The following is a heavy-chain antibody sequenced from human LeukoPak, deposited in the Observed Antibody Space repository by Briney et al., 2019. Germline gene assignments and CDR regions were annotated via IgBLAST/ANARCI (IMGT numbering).Heavy chain of an antibody. CDR1: GVSISSYY. CDR2: IYYTGDT. Sequence: SETLSLTCTVSGVSISSYYWNWIRQAPGKGLEWIGYIYYTGDTKFNPSLKSRVTISLDTSKNQFSLKLTSVTAADTAVYYCTRHPRIIAGNPYFDYGGQGTVVTVSS. V-gene: IGHV4-59*08. D-gene: IGHD6-13*01. CDR3: TRHPRIIAGNPYFDY. J-gene: IGHJ4*02.